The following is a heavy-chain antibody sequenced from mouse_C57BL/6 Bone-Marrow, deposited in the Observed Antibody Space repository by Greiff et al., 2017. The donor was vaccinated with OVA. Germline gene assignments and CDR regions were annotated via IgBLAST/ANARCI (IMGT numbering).Heavy chain of an antibody. CDR3: AREGASTWNFDY. J-gene: IGHJ2*01. CDR1: GYTFTSYW. V-gene: IGHV1-55*01. Sequence: QVQLQQSGAELVKPGASVKMSCKASGYTFTSYWITWVKQRPGQGLEWIGDIYPGSGSTNYNEKFKSKATLTVDTSSSTAYMQLSSLTSEDSAVYYCAREGASTWNFDYWGQGTTLTVAS. D-gene: IGHD2-1*01. CDR2: IYPGSGST.